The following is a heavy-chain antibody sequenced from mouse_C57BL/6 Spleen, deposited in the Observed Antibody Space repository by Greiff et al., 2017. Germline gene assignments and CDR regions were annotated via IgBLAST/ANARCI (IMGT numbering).Heavy chain of an antibody. Sequence: QVQLKESGAELARPGASVKLSCKASGYTFTSYGISWVKQRPGQGLEWIGEIYPRSGNTYYNEKFKGKATLTADKSSSTAYMELRSLTSEDSAVYFCARSSYYGSSYCFDYWGQGTTLTVSS. J-gene: IGHJ2*01. CDR3: ARSSYYGSSYCFDY. D-gene: IGHD1-1*01. V-gene: IGHV1-81*01. CDR1: GYTFTSYG. CDR2: IYPRSGNT.